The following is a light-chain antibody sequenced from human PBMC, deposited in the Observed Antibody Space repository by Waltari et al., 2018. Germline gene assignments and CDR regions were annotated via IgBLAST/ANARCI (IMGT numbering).Light chain of an antibody. V-gene: IGLV3-1*01. Sequence: SYEVTQSPSVSVSPRQRATITCSGEKLGSKYVSWYQQKSGQSPVLVIYRDDKRPSGSPERFSGSNSGNTATLTISGTQPMDEADYYCQAWDSSAFVFGAGTKVTVL. CDR2: RDD. CDR3: QAWDSSAFV. J-gene: IGLJ1*01. CDR1: KLGSKY.